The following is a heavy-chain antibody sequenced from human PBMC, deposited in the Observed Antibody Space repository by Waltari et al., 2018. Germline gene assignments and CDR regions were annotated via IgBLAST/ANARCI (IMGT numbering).Heavy chain of an antibody. D-gene: IGHD7-27*01. CDR2: ITRAGGST. V-gene: IGHV3-74*01. Sequence: EVQLVESGGGLVQPGGSLRLSCAASGFSFSNYWMHWVGQAPVKGLVWVSSITRAGGSTNYADTGKGRFTISRDNAKNTLYLQMNSLRAEDTAVYYCARSPDWGSVRFDYWGQGTLVTVSS. CDR1: GFSFSNYW. J-gene: IGHJ4*02. CDR3: ARSPDWGSVRFDY.